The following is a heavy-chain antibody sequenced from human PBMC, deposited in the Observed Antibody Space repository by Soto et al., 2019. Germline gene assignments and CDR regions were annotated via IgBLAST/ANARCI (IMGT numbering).Heavy chain of an antibody. D-gene: IGHD4-17*01. V-gene: IGHV3-30-3*01. CDR2: ISYDGSNK. CDR3: ARDPIGGYGDYGTDY. CDR1: GFTFSSYA. Sequence: QVQLVESGGGVVQPGRSLRLSCAASGFTFSSYAMHWVRQAPGKGLEWVAVISYDGSNKYYADSVKGRFTISRDNSKNTLYLQMNSLRAEDTAVYYCARDPIGGYGDYGTDYWGQGTLVTVSS. J-gene: IGHJ4*02.